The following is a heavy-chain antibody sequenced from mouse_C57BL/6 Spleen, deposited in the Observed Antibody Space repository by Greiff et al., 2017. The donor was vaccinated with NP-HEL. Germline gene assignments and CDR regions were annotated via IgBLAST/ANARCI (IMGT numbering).Heavy chain of an antibody. CDR3: ARASYGNYYAMDY. Sequence: QVQLQQSGAELVKPGASVKISCKASGYAFSSYWMNWVKQRPGKGLEWIGQIYPGDGDTNYNGKFKGKATLTADKSSSTAYMQLSSLTSEDSAVYFCARASYGNYYAMDYWGQGTSVTVSS. D-gene: IGHD2-1*01. CDR1: GYAFSSYW. CDR2: IYPGDGDT. J-gene: IGHJ4*01. V-gene: IGHV1-80*01.